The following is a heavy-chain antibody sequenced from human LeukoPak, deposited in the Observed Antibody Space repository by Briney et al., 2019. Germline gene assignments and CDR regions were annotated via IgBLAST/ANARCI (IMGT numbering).Heavy chain of an antibody. V-gene: IGHV4-30-4*01. J-gene: IGHJ5*02. CDR1: GGSISSGDYY. Sequence: PSETLSLTCTVSGGSISSGDYYWSRIRQPPGKGLEWIGYIFNSGNTYYNLSLRSRVTISVDTSKDQFSLELSSVTAADTAVYYCARDRWFDPWGQGTLVTVSS. CDR2: IFNSGNT. CDR3: ARDRWFDP.